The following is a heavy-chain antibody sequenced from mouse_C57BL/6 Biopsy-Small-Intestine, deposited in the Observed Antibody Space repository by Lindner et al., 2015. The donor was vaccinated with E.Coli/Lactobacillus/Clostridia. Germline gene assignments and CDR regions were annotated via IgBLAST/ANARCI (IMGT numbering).Heavy chain of an antibody. CDR1: GYTFTGYY. Sequence: VQLQESGPELVKPGASVKMSCKASGYTFTGYYMHWVKQSPEKSLEWIGNINPNTGGTTYNQKFKAKATLTVDKSSSTAYMQVKSLTSEDSAVYYCAREGGYDGFAYWGQGTLVTVSA. CDR2: INPNTGGT. D-gene: IGHD2-14*01. J-gene: IGHJ3*01. CDR3: AREGGYDGFAY. V-gene: IGHV1-42*01.